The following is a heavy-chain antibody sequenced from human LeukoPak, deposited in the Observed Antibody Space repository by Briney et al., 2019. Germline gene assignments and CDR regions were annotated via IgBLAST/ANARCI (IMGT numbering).Heavy chain of an antibody. Sequence: GASVKVSCKASGGTFSSYAISWLRQAPGQGLEWMGGIIPIFGTANYAQKFQGRVTITTDESTSTAYMELSSLRSEDTAVYYCARPDDHNWNYGHFDYWGQGTLVTVSS. CDR3: ARPDDHNWNYGHFDY. CDR2: IIPIFGTA. CDR1: GGTFSSYA. D-gene: IGHD1-7*01. J-gene: IGHJ4*02. V-gene: IGHV1-69*05.